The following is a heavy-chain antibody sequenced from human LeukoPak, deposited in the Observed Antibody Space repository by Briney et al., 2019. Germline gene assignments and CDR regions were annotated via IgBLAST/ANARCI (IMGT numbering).Heavy chain of an antibody. V-gene: IGHV1-18*01. Sequence: GASVKVSCKASGYTFTSYGISWVRQAPGQGLEWMGWISAYNGKTNHAQNFQGRVTMTTDTSTSTAYMGLRSLRSDDTAVYYCARDGKQQLGFDYWGQGTLVTVSS. CDR3: ARDGKQQLGFDY. J-gene: IGHJ4*02. CDR1: GYTFTSYG. CDR2: ISAYNGKT. D-gene: IGHD6-13*01.